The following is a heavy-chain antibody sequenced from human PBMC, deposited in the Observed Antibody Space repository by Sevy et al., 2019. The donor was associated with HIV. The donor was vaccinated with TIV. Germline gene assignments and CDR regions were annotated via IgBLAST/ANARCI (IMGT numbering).Heavy chain of an antibody. D-gene: IGHD4-17*01. CDR1: GFTFSSYA. CDR2: ISGPGGTT. V-gene: IGHV3-23*01. Sequence: GGSLRLSCAASGFTFSSYAMSWVRQAPGKGLEWVSSISGPGGTTYYADSVKGRFTISRVNSKNTLYLQMNSLSADDSVVYYCAKGDEPATDSGDYVPNAFDIWGQGTMVTVSS. CDR3: AKGDEPATDSGDYVPNAFDI. J-gene: IGHJ3*02.